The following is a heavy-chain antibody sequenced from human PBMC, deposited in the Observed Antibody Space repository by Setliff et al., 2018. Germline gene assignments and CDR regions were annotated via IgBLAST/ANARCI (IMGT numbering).Heavy chain of an antibody. V-gene: IGHV4-30-4*02. Sequence: KTSETLSLTCTVPGGSLSGDNYFWSWIRHLPGKGLQWLGHIYYTGKTYYNPSLKSRLEMSVDTSKREFALRLSPVTAADTAVYYCARTSTYVLGSGSYWDRWFDPWSQGTLVTVSS. CDR2: IYYTGKT. CDR1: GGSLSGDNYF. CDR3: ARTSTYVLGSGSYWDRWFDP. D-gene: IGHD3-10*01. J-gene: IGHJ5*02.